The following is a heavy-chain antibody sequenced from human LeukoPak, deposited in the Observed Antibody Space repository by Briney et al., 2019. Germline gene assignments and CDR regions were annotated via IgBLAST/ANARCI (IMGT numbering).Heavy chain of an antibody. CDR1: GFTFSSYG. V-gene: IGHV3-23*01. J-gene: IGHJ4*02. CDR2: ISGSGGST. D-gene: IGHD6-13*01. CDR3: AKDGAPAAGEDYFDY. Sequence: GGSLRLSCAASGFTFSSYGMSWVRQARGKGLEWVSAISGSGGSTYYADSVKGRFTISRDNSKNTLFLKMNSLRAEDTAVYYCAKDGAPAAGEDYFDYWGQGTLVTVS.